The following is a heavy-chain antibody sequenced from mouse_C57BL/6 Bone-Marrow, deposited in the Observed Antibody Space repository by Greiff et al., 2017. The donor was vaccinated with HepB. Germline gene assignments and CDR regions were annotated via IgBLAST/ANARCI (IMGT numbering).Heavy chain of an antibody. V-gene: IGHV5-4*01. CDR2: ISDGGSYT. J-gene: IGHJ4*01. Sequence: EVQLVESGGGLVKPGASLKLSCAASGFTFSSYAMSWVRQTPEKRLAWVATISDGGSYTYYPDNVKGRVTISRDNAKNNLYLQMSHLKSEDTAMYYCARDGYVVMDYWGQGTSVTVSS. CDR1: GFTFSSYA. D-gene: IGHD2-2*01. CDR3: ARDGYVVMDY.